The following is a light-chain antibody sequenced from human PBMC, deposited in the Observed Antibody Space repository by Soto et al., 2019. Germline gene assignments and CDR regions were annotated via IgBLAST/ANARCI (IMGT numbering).Light chain of an antibody. CDR1: QSVSSN. CDR3: QQYSNWPPT. Sequence: ITQSPKSLYGGARGIITLSCRASQSVSSNLAWYQQKPGQPPRLLIYGASTRATAIPDRFGGSGSGTEFTLTISSLQSEDFALYYCQQYSNWPPTFGQGTKVDIK. CDR2: GAS. J-gene: IGKJ1*01. V-gene: IGKV3-15*01.